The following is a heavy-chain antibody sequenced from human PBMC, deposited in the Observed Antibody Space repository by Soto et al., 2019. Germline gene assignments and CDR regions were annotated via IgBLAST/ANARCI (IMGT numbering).Heavy chain of an antibody. Sequence: QVQLQESGPGLVKPSQTLSLTCTVSGGSISSGGYYWSWIRQHPGRGLEWIGYIYYSGSTYYNPSLKSRXXIXVAXSKNQFSLKLSSVTAAATAVYYCARESGYSGYANNWGQGTLVTVSS. CDR1: GGSISSGGYY. J-gene: IGHJ4*02. D-gene: IGHD5-12*01. CDR3: ARESGYSGYANN. CDR2: IYYSGST. V-gene: IGHV4-31*03.